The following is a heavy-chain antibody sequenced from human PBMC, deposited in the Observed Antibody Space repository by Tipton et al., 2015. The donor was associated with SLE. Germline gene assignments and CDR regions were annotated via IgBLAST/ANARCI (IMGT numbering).Heavy chain of an antibody. Sequence: WSWIRQPAGKGLEWIGRIYSGGTTNYNPSLNSRVTMSLDTSKNQFSLRLSSVTAADTAVYYCANLKYSGTWRFDYWGQGALVSVSS. J-gene: IGHJ4*02. D-gene: IGHD6-13*01. V-gene: IGHV4-4*07. CDR3: ANLKYSGTWRFDY. CDR2: IYSGGTT.